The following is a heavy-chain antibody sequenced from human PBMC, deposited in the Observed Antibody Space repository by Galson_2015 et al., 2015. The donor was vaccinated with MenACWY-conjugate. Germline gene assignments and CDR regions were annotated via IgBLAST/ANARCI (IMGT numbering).Heavy chain of an antibody. CDR2: IDPSDSYT. J-gene: IGHJ6*02. D-gene: IGHD3-3*02. CDR3: ARQMFIFGVVTGMDV. V-gene: IGHV5-10-1*01. CDR1: GYSFTSYW. Sequence: QSGAEVKKPGESLRISCKGSGYSFTSYWISWVRQMPGKGLEWMGRIDPSDSYTNYSPSFQGHVTISADKSISTAYLQWSSLKASDTAMYYCARQMFIFGVVTGMDVWGQGTTVTVSS.